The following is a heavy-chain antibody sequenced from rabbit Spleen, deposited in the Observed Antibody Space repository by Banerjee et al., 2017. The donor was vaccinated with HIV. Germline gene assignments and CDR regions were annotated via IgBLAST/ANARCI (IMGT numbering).Heavy chain of an antibody. Sequence: QEQLVESGGGLVQPEGSLTLTCKASGVSFSDKDAMCWVRQAPGKGLEWITCINAATGRPVYATWAKGRFTISRTSSTTVTLQMTSLTAADRAAYFCARDLVGVIGWNFYLWGQGTLVTVS. D-gene: IGHD1-1*01. CDR2: INAATGRP. J-gene: IGHJ3*01. CDR1: GVSFSDKDA. V-gene: IGHV1S45*01. CDR3: ARDLVGVIGWNFYL.